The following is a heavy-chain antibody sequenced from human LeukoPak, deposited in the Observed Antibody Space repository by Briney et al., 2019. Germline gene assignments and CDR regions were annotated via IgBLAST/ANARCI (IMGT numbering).Heavy chain of an antibody. J-gene: IGHJ5*02. CDR2: ISGSSSDI. Sequence: GGSLRLSCAASGFTFSTHSMNWVRQAPGKGLEWVSSISGSSSDIYYGDSVKGRFTISRDNAKNSLYLQMNSLRAEDTALYYCAKDRGYSYGSWGQGTLVTVSS. CDR1: GFTFSTHS. D-gene: IGHD5-18*01. V-gene: IGHV3-21*04. CDR3: AKDRGYSYGS.